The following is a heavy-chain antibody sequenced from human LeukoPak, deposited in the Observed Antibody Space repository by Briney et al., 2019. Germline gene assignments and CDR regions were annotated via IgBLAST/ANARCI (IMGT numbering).Heavy chain of an antibody. J-gene: IGHJ5*02. Sequence: PSETLSLTCAVYGGSFSGYYWSWIRQPPGKGLEWIGEINHSGSTNYNPSLKSRVTISVDTSKNQFSLKLSSVTAADTAVYYCARNPIFGVVISWFDPWGRGTLVTVSS. CDR2: INHSGST. CDR3: ARNPIFGVVISWFDP. CDR1: GGSFSGYY. D-gene: IGHD3-3*01. V-gene: IGHV4-34*01.